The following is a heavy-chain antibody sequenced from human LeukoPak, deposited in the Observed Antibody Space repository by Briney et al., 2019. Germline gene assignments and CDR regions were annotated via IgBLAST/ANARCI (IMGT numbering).Heavy chain of an antibody. CDR3: ARDRYYYGSGSYYNRGAFDI. Sequence: PSETLSLTCTVSGGSISSYYWSWIRQPPGKGLEWIGYIYTSGSTNYNPSLKSRVTISVDKSKNQFSLKLSSVTAADTAVYYCARDRYYYGSGSYYNRGAFDIWGQGTMVTVSS. J-gene: IGHJ3*02. V-gene: IGHV4-4*08. D-gene: IGHD3-10*01. CDR2: IYTSGST. CDR1: GGSISSYY.